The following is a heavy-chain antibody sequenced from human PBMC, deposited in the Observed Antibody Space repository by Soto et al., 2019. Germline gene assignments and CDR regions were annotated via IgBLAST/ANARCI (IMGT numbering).Heavy chain of an antibody. Sequence: PGGSLRLSCAASGFTFSSYGMHWVRQAPGKGLGWVAVISYDGSNKYYADSVKGRFTISRDNSKNTLYLQMNSLRAEDTAVYYCAKDLNRITIFGVVIHLGGMDVWGQGTTVTVSS. J-gene: IGHJ6*02. CDR3: AKDLNRITIFGVVIHLGGMDV. V-gene: IGHV3-30*18. CDR1: GFTFSSYG. CDR2: ISYDGSNK. D-gene: IGHD3-3*01.